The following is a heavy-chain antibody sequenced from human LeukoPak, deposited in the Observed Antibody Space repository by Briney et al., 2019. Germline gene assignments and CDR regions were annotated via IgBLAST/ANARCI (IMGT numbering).Heavy chain of an antibody. CDR3: ARRPLDYYVSGGWNYYFDY. Sequence: PSETLSLTCTVSGGSISSLSYYWGWIRQPPGKGLEWIGSFYYTGSTDYTPSLKSRVTISVDTSKNQFSLKLSSVTAADTAVYYCARRPLDYYVSGGWNYYFDYWGQGALVTVSS. CDR2: FYYTGST. J-gene: IGHJ4*02. V-gene: IGHV4-39*07. CDR1: GGSISSLSYY. D-gene: IGHD3-22*01.